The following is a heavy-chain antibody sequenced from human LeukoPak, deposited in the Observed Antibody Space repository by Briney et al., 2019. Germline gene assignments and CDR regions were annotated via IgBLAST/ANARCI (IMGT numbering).Heavy chain of an antibody. J-gene: IGHJ4*02. CDR2: LYYSGST. D-gene: IGHD2-8*01. Sequence: SETLSLTCTVSGASIRDSTYYWGWIRQPPGKGLEWIGSLYYSGSTYYSPSLENRVTISLDTSKNQFSLKLSSVTAADTAVYFCARLRDDNGAWYYFDSWGQGTLVTVSS. CDR1: GASIRDSTYY. CDR3: ARLRDDNGAWYYFDS. V-gene: IGHV4-39*01.